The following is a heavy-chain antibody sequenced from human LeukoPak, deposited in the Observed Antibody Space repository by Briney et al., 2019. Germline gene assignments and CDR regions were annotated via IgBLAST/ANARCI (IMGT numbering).Heavy chain of an antibody. CDR2: INHSGST. V-gene: IGHV4-34*01. CDR1: GGSFSGYY. CDR3: ARGGFWSGYHHFDD. D-gene: IGHD3-3*01. Sequence: SETLSLTCAVYGGSFSGYYWSWIRQPPGKGLEWIGEINHSGSTNYNPSLKSRVTISVDTSKNQFSLKLSSVTAADTAVYYCARGGFWSGYHHFDDWGQGTLVTVSS. J-gene: IGHJ4*02.